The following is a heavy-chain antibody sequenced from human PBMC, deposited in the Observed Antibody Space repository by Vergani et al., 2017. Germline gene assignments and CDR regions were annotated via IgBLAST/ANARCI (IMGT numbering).Heavy chain of an antibody. J-gene: IGHJ1*01. V-gene: IGHV3-23*03. CDR2: IYSGGSST. Sequence: EVQLLESGGGLVQPGGSLRLSCAASGFTFSSYAMSWVRQAPGKGLEWVSVIYSGGSSTYYADSVKGRFTISRDNSKNTLYLQMNSLRAEDTAVYYCANHTGDYGEPEYFQHWGQGTLVTVSS. CDR3: ANHTGDYGEPEYFQH. CDR1: GFTFSSYA. D-gene: IGHD4-17*01.